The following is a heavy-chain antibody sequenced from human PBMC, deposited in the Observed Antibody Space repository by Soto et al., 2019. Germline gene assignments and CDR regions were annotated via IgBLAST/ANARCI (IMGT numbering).Heavy chain of an antibody. CDR2: IVPIFRTA. CDR3: ARETSAPGTFREEASEI. Sequence: QVQLVQSGAEVKKPGSSVKVACKVSGDTFSNYVINWVRQAPGQGLEWMGAIVPIFRTANYAQKFQGRVTXTXXEFTITAYMELSGLRSDDTATYYCARETSAPGTFREEASEIWGQGTLVTVSS. J-gene: IGHJ3*02. CDR1: GDTFSNYV. D-gene: IGHD6-13*01. V-gene: IGHV1-69*05.